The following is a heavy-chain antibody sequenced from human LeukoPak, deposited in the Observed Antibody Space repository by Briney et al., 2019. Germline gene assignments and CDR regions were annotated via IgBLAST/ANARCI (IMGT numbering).Heavy chain of an antibody. J-gene: IGHJ4*02. D-gene: IGHD1-14*01. CDR3: ARVGSVGWVQPKINDY. Sequence: SQTLSLTCAISGDSVSSNSVTWNWIRQSPSRGLEWLGRTYYRSTWYNDYAVSVRGRITVNPDTSKNQFSLKLSSVTAADTAVYYCARVGSVGWVQPKINDYWGQGTLVTVSS. V-gene: IGHV6-1*01. CDR2: TYYRSTWYN. CDR1: GDSVSSNSVT.